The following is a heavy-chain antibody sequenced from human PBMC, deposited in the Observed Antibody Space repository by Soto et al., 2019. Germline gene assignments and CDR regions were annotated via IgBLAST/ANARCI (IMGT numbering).Heavy chain of an antibody. CDR1: GLIFTRYS. CDR3: ARESEDLTSNFDY. V-gene: IGHV3-21*06. CDR2: ISSTTNYI. Sequence: SGGSLRLSCAASGLIFTRYSMNWVRQAPGKGLEWVSSISSTTNYIYYGDSMKGRFTISRDNAKNSLYLEMNSLRAEDTAVYYCARESEDLTSNFDYWGQGTLVTVSS. J-gene: IGHJ4*02.